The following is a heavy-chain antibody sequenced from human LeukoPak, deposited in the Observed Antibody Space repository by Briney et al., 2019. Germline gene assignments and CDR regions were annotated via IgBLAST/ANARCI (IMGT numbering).Heavy chain of an antibody. Sequence: SVKVSCKASGGTFSSYAISWVRQAPGQGLEWMGGIIPIFGTANYAQKFQGRVTITADESTSTAYMELSSLRSEDTAVYYCARANEYYYDSSGLYFDYWGQGTLVTVSS. J-gene: IGHJ4*02. D-gene: IGHD3-22*01. V-gene: IGHV1-69*13. CDR1: GGTFSSYA. CDR3: ARANEYYYDSSGLYFDY. CDR2: IIPIFGTA.